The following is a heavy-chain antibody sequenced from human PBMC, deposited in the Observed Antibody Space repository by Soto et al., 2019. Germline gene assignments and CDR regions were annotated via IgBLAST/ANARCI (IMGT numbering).Heavy chain of an antibody. CDR1: GFTFDDYA. CDR3: ARVERGITIFGVVIPPFDY. CDR2: ISSSGSTI. D-gene: IGHD3-3*01. J-gene: IGHJ4*02. Sequence: PGGSLRLSCAASGFTFDDYAMRWVRQAPGKGLEWVSGISSSGSTIYYADSVKGRFTISRDNAKNSLYLQMNSLRAEDTAVYYCARVERGITIFGVVIPPFDYWGQGTLVTVSS. V-gene: IGHV3-11*01.